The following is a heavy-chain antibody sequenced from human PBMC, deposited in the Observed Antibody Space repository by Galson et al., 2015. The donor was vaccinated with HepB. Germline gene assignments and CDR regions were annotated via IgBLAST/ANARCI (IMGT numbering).Heavy chain of an antibody. CDR2: ISWNSGSI. Sequence: SLRLSCAASGFTFSSYAMTWVRQAPGRGLEWVSGISWNSGSIGYADSVKGRFTIPRDNAKNSLYLQMNSLRAEDTALYYCATIRSWYESPKSHYYYYGMDVWGQGTTVTVSS. CDR1: GFTFSSYA. CDR3: ATIRSWYESPKSHYYYYGMDV. V-gene: IGHV3-9*01. J-gene: IGHJ6*02. D-gene: IGHD6-13*01.